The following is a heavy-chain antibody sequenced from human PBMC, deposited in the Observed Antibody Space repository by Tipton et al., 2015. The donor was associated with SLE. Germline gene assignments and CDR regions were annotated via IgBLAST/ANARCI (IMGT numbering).Heavy chain of an antibody. Sequence: QLVQSGAEVKKPGSSVKVSCKASGGSFSSYAISWVRQAPGQGLEWMGGIIPIFGTANYAQKFQGRVTITTDESTSTAYMELGSLRSEDTAVYYCSSSRYPKFGGNSEDYYYGMDVWGQGTTVTVSS. CDR1: GGSFSSYA. J-gene: IGHJ6*02. CDR3: SSSRYPKFGGNSEDYYYGMDV. V-gene: IGHV1-69*05. CDR2: IIPIFGTA. D-gene: IGHD4-23*01.